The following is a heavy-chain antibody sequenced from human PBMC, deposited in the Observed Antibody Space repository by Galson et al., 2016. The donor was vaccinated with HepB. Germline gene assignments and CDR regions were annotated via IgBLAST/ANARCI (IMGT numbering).Heavy chain of an antibody. Sequence: SETLSLTCTVSGDSISSRSYYWGWIRQPPGKGLEYIGSFYYGGSTYSSLSLKSRVTISADTSKNQFSLNLSSVTAADTAIYYCARRPVGGFGGYVPFDYWGRGTLVTVSS. CDR3: ARRPVGGFGGYVPFDY. CDR1: GDSISSRSYY. CDR2: FYYGGST. V-gene: IGHV4-39*01. D-gene: IGHD5-12*01. J-gene: IGHJ4*02.